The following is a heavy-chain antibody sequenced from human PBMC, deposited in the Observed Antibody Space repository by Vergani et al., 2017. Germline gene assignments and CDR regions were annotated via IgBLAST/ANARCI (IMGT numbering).Heavy chain of an antibody. Sequence: QVQLQQWGAGLLKPSETLSLTCAVYGGSFSGYYWSWIRQPPGKGLEWIGEINHSGSTNYNPSLKSRVTISVDTSKNQFSLKLSSVTAADTAVYYCAREAGLYSSGWELRNSDAFDIWGQGTMVTASS. CDR1: GGSFSGYY. CDR2: INHSGST. CDR3: AREAGLYSSGWELRNSDAFDI. V-gene: IGHV4-34*01. J-gene: IGHJ3*02. D-gene: IGHD6-19*01.